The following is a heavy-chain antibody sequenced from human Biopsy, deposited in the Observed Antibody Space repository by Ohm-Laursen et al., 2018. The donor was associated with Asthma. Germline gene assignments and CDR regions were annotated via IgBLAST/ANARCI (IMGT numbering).Heavy chain of an antibody. CDR2: ITYDGSKT. Sequence: SLRLSCTASGFSFSNYGMHWVRQAPGMGLEWVALITYDGSKTIYGDSVRGRFTVSRDSSTNTLYLQMSSLRPEDTAGYYCAKSVRYSNFIDFWGQGTLVAVSA. V-gene: IGHV3-30*18. CDR1: GFSFSNYG. J-gene: IGHJ4*02. CDR3: AKSVRYSNFIDF. D-gene: IGHD4-11*01.